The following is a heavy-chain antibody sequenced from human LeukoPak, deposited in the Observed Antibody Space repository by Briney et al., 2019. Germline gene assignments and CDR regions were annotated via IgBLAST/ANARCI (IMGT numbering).Heavy chain of an antibody. J-gene: IGHJ1*01. Sequence: GGSLRLSCAASRFTFSTYAIHWVRQAPGKGLEWVAVIWYDGSDQCYADSVKGRFIISRDNSKSTSDLQMNSLRAEDTAVYYCAREGDSRWGELSPWGQGTLVTVSA. CDR1: RFTFSTYA. CDR2: IWYDGSDQ. D-gene: IGHD3-16*02. V-gene: IGHV3-33*01. CDR3: AREGDSRWGELSP.